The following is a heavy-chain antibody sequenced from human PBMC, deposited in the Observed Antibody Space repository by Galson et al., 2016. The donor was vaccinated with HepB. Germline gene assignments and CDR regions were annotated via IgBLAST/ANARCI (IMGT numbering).Heavy chain of an antibody. CDR3: ARSGSYFESAGYYRVPFDY. Sequence: SLRLSCAVSGFTFSGYGMPWVRQAPGKGLEWVALIWNDGSKKYYGDSVRGRFTISRDNSKNTLYLQMNSRRAEDTAVYYCARSGSYFESAGYYRVPFDYWGEGTLVTVSS. D-gene: IGHD3-22*01. CDR1: GFTFSGYG. V-gene: IGHV3-33*01. CDR2: IWNDGSKK. J-gene: IGHJ4*02.